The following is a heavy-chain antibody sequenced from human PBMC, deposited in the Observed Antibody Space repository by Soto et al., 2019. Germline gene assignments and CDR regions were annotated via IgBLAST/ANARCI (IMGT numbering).Heavy chain of an antibody. CDR1: GGSFDSSDYF. CDR3: ARGYCSSGSCFWNWFDH. CDR2: VYYSGTT. Sequence: SETLSLTCTVSGGSFDSSDYFWGWIRQSPEKRLEWIGSVYYSGTTYYNPSLKSRVSISVDTSKKQSTVQLTSVTAADTAVYYCARGYCSSGSCFWNWFDHRGQGTLVT. J-gene: IGHJ5*02. V-gene: IGHV4-39*01. D-gene: IGHD6-13*01.